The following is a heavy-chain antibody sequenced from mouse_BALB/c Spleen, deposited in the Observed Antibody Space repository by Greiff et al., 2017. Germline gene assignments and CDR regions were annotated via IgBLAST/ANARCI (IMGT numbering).Heavy chain of an antibody. J-gene: IGHJ3*01. CDR1: GFTFSSYT. CDR2: ISSGGGNT. V-gene: IGHV5-9*03. CDR3: ARWRRAY. Sequence: EVKLEESGGGLVKPGGSLNLSCAASGFTFSSYTMSWVRQPPEKRLEWVATISSGGGNTYDPDSVTGRFTISRDNDKNNLYLQMSSLRSENTALYYCARWRRAYWGQGTLVTVSA.